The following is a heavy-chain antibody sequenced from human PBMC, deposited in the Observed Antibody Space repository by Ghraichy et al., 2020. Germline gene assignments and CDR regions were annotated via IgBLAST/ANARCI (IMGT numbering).Heavy chain of an antibody. CDR2: ISSSSSYI. V-gene: IGHV3-21*01. D-gene: IGHD3-10*01. J-gene: IGHJ4*02. CDR3: ARDRSDYGSGSTAGCFDY. Sequence: LSLTCAASGFTFSSYSMNWVRQAPGKGLEWVSSISSSSSYIYYADSVKGRFTISRDNAKNSLYLQMNSLRAEDTAVYYCARDRSDYGSGSTAGCFDYWGQGTLVTVSS. CDR1: GFTFSSYS.